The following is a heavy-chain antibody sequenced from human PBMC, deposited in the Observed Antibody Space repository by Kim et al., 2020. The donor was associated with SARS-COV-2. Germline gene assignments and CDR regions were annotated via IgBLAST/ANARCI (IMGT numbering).Heavy chain of an antibody. CDR1: GGSISSSSYY. V-gene: IGHV4-39*01. D-gene: IGHD3-9*01. CDR3: ARHLPYYDILTGFRYYYYYYGMDV. Sequence: SETLSLTCTVSGGSISSSSYYWGWIRQPPGKGLEWIGSIYYSGSTYYNPSLKSRVTISVDTSKNQFSLKLSSVTAADTAVYYCARHLPYYDILTGFRYYYYYYGMDVWGQGTTVTVSS. CDR2: IYYSGST. J-gene: IGHJ6*02.